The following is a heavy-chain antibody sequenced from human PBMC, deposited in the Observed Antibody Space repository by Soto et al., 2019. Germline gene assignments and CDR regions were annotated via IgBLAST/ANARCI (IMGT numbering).Heavy chain of an antibody. Sequence: QVQLQESGPGLVKPSETLSLTCTVSGGSISSYYWSWIRQPPGKGLEWIGYNYYSGSTHYNPSLKSRVTISVDTSTDHLSRKLSSVTAADTAVYYCARRYGASFDYWGPGTLVTVSS. D-gene: IGHD4-17*01. J-gene: IGHJ4*02. V-gene: IGHV4-59*01. CDR3: ARRYGASFDY. CDR1: GGSISSYY. CDR2: NYYSGST.